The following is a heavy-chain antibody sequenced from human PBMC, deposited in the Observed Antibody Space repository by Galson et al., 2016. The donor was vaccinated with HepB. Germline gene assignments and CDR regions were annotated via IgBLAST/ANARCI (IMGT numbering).Heavy chain of an antibody. CDR3: ARDGSIFDY. Sequence: FLRLSCAASGFTFSSYSMNWVRQAPGKGLEWVSSISSSSNYINYADSVKGRFTISRDNAKNSLYLQMRSLRAEDTAVYFCARDGSIFDYWSQGTLVTVSS. CDR2: ISSSSNYI. V-gene: IGHV3-21*01. CDR1: GFTFSSYS. D-gene: IGHD2/OR15-2a*01. J-gene: IGHJ4*02.